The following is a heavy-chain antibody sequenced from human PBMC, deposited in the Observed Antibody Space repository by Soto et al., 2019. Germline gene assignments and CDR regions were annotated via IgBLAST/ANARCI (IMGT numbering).Heavy chain of an antibody. D-gene: IGHD3-3*01. J-gene: IGHJ6*02. V-gene: IGHV1-69*13. CDR3: ARDLRGIFGGEHYYYGMDV. CDR1: GGTFSSYA. Sequence: SVKVACKACGGTFSSYAISWVRQAPGQGLEWMGGIIPIFGTANYAQKFQGRVTITADESTSTAYMELSSLRSEDTAVYYCARDLRGIFGGEHYYYGMDVWGQGTTVTVSS. CDR2: IIPIFGTA.